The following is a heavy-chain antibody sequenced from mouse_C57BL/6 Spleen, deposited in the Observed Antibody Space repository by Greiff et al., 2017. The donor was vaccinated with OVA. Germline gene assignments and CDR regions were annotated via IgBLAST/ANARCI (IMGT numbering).Heavy chain of an antibody. D-gene: IGHD2-1*01. Sequence: EVKLMESGEGLVKPGGSLKLSCAASGFTFSSYAMSWVRQTPEKRLEWVAYISSGGDYIYYADTVKGRFTISRDNARNTLYLQMSSLKSEDTAMYYCTRDREGNYHYYAMDYWGQGTSVTVSS. J-gene: IGHJ4*01. CDR3: TRDREGNYHYYAMDY. CDR2: ISSGGDYI. CDR1: GFTFSSYA. V-gene: IGHV5-9-1*02.